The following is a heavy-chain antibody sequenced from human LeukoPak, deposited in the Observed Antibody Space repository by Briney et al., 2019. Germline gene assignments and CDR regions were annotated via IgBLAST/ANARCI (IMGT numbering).Heavy chain of an antibody. D-gene: IGHD3-10*01. CDR1: GGSISSGDYY. J-gene: IGHJ5*02. Sequence: SQTLSLTCTVSGGSISSGDYYWSWIRQPPGKGLEWIGYIYYSGSTYYNPSLKSRVTISVDTSNNQFSLKLTSVTAADTAVYFCARGAYGSRNSNWFDPWGQGTLVTVSS. CDR3: ARGAYGSRNSNWFDP. V-gene: IGHV4-30-4*08. CDR2: IYYSGST.